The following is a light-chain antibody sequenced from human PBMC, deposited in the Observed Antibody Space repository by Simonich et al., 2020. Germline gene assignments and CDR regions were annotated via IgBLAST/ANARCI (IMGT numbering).Light chain of an antibody. CDR2: DAS. CDR3: QQRSNWIT. Sequence: EVVLTQSPGTLSLSPGERATLSCRASQSVTSYLAWYQQKPGQAPRLLIYDASNSASGIPARFSGSGSGTDFTLTISSLEPEDFAVYYCQQRSNWITFGQGTRLEIK. CDR1: QSVTSY. J-gene: IGKJ5*01. V-gene: IGKV3-11*01.